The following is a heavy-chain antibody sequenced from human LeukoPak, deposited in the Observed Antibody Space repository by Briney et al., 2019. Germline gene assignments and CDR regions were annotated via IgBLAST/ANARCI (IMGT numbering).Heavy chain of an antibody. D-gene: IGHD2-15*01. CDR1: GDSISSGGYF. CDR3: ARWRGIGYYFDY. CDR2: IYYSGST. Sequence: PSETLSLTCTVAGDSISSGGYFWSCIRQHPGKGLECIGYIYYSGSTYYNPSLKSRVTISLDTSKNQFSLKLSSLTAADTAVYYCARWRGIGYYFDYWRQGTLVTVSS. J-gene: IGHJ4*02. V-gene: IGHV4-31*03.